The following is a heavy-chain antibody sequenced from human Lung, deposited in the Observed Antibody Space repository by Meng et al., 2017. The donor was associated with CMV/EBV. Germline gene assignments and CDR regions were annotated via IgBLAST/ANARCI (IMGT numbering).Heavy chain of an antibody. J-gene: IGHJ6*02. V-gene: IGHV3-74*01. CDR3: ARMLNYDFSRGGMDV. CDR1: GFTFSSYW. D-gene: IGHD3-3*01. CDR2: INSDGNDA. Sequence: GGSXRLXCAASGFTFSSYWMHWVRQAPGKGLVWVSRINSDGNDADYVDSVKDRFTISRDNAKNAVYLQMNSLRAEDTAVYYCARMLNYDFSRGGMDVWGQGNTV.